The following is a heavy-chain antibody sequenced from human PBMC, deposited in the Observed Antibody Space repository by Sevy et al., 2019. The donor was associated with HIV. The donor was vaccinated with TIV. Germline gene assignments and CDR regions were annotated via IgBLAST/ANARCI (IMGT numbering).Heavy chain of an antibody. D-gene: IGHD6-13*01. Sequence: GESLKISCAASGFTFSSYEMNWVRQAPGKGLEWVSYISSSGSTIYYADSVKGRFTISRDNAKNSLYLQMNSLRAEDTAVYYCAREDSSSWESWFDPWGQGTLVTVSS. CDR1: GFTFSSYE. J-gene: IGHJ5*02. CDR2: ISSSGSTI. V-gene: IGHV3-48*03. CDR3: AREDSSSWESWFDP.